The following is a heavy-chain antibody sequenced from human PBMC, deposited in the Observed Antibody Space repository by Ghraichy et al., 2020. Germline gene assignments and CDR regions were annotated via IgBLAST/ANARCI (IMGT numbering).Heavy chain of an antibody. D-gene: IGHD3-3*01. V-gene: IGHV3-9*01. CDR2: ISWNSGSI. CDR1: GFTFDDYA. J-gene: IGHJ4*02. Sequence: GGSLRLSCAASGFTFDDYAMHWVRQAPGKGLEWVSGISWNSGSIGYADSVKGRFTISRDNAKNSLYLQMNSLRAEDTALYYCAKDRFLGSEFHSGTFDYWGQGTLVTVSS. CDR3: AKDRFLGSEFHSGTFDY.